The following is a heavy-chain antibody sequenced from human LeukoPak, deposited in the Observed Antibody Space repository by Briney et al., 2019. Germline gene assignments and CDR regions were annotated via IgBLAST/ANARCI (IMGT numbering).Heavy chain of an antibody. Sequence: GGSLRLSCTVSGFVFRNYYMHWVRQSPGKGLVWVSHINGDGSSTSHADSVKGRFTISRDNAKSTLYLQMNSLRAEDTAVYYCARGGVPAAQDSWGQGTLVSVSS. CDR2: INGDGSST. J-gene: IGHJ5*02. CDR3: ARGGVPAAQDS. V-gene: IGHV3-74*01. CDR1: GFVFRNYY. D-gene: IGHD6-13*01.